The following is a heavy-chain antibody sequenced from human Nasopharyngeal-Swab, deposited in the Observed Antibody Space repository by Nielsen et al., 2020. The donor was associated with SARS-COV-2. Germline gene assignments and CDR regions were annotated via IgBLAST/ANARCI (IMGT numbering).Heavy chain of an antibody. CDR3: ARDRTVTTTVYFDY. CDR2: IWYDGSNK. D-gene: IGHD4-17*01. Sequence: GESLKISCAASGFTFSSYGMHWVRQAPSKGLEWVAVIWYDGSNKYYADSVKGRFTISRDNSKNTLYLQMNSLRAEDTAVYYCARDRTVTTTVYFDYWGQGTLVTVSS. J-gene: IGHJ4*02. V-gene: IGHV3-33*01. CDR1: GFTFSSYG.